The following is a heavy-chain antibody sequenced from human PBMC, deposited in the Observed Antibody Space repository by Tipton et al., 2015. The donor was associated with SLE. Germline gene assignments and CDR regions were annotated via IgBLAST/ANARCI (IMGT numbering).Heavy chain of an antibody. CDR2: IYYSGYT. CDR3: AREDPGRCLFDY. Sequence: TLSLTCAVYGGSFSGYYWSWIRQPPGKGLEWIGYIYYSGYTSYNPSLKSRVTISVDTSKNQFSLRLTSVTAADTAVYYCAREDPGRCLFDYWGQGTLVTVPS. J-gene: IGHJ4*02. V-gene: IGHV4-59*01. CDR1: GGSFSGYY. D-gene: IGHD2-15*01.